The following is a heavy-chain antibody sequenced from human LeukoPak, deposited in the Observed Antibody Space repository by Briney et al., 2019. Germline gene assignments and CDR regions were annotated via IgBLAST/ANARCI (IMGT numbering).Heavy chain of an antibody. D-gene: IGHD2-15*01. CDR3: ARVKGGSCLFY. Sequence: GRSLRLSCAASGFTFSSYGMHWVRQAPGKGLEWVAVISNDGSKKYYADSVKGRFTISRDNAKNSLYLQMNSLRAEDTAVYYCARVKGGSCLFYWGQGTLVTVSS. V-gene: IGHV3-30*03. J-gene: IGHJ4*02. CDR2: ISNDGSKK. CDR1: GFTFSSYG.